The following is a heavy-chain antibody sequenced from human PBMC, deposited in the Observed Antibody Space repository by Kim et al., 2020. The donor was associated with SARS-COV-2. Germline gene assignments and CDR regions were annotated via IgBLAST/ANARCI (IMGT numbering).Heavy chain of an antibody. J-gene: IGHJ3*01. D-gene: IGHD1-26*01. Sequence: ADYAKGRFTISRDNAKNTLYLQLSSLRVDDTAVYYCARGIVGSSVTFDLWGQGTMVTVSS. CDR3: ARGIVGSSVTFDL. V-gene: IGHV3-74*01.